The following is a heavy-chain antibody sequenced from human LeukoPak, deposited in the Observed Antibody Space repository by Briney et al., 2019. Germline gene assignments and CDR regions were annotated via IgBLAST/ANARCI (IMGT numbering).Heavy chain of an antibody. CDR2: IYYSGST. D-gene: IGHD3-22*01. CDR3: ARQRGYHYDSTTNRFSDL. Sequence: SETLSLTCTVSGGSISSSSYYWGWIRQPPGKGLEWIGSIYYSGSTYYNPSLKSRVTISVDTSKNQFSLKLSSVTAADTAVYYCARQRGYHYDSTTNRFSDLWGQGTRVTVSS. J-gene: IGHJ5*02. V-gene: IGHV4-39*01. CDR1: GGSISSSSYY.